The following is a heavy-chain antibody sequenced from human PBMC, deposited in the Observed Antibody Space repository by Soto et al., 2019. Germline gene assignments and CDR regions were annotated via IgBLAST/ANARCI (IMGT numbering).Heavy chain of an antibody. D-gene: IGHD4-4*01. CDR1: GYTFTSYG. Sequence: ASVKVSCKASGYTFTSYGISWVRQAPGQGLEWMGWISAYNGNTNYAQKLQGRVTMTTDTSTSKAYMELRSLRSDDTAVYYCAGDGFDYSNYVFDYWGQGTLVTVSS. CDR3: AGDGFDYSNYVFDY. J-gene: IGHJ4*02. CDR2: ISAYNGNT. V-gene: IGHV1-18*01.